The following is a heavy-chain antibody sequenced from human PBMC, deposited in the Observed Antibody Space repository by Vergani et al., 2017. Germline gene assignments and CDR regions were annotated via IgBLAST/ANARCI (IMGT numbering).Heavy chain of an antibody. V-gene: IGHV3-66*01. D-gene: IGHD2-2*01. CDR1: GFRVTTYY. CDR3: AKAGQKKLDCSSTSCLPSYYYYMDV. J-gene: IGHJ6*03. Sequence: VELLESGGGLAQPGGSLRVSCSASGFRVTTYYMSWVRQAPGKGLEWVSVIKSDGRTSYAESVRGRFTISRDNSKNTLYLQMNSLRAEDTAVYYCAKAGQKKLDCSSTSCLPSYYYYMDVWGKGTTVTVSS. CDR2: IKSDGRT.